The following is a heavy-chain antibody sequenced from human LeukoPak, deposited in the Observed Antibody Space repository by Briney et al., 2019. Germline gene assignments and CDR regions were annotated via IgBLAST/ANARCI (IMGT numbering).Heavy chain of an antibody. CDR3: ARDRDWAFDY. CDR1: GFTFRSFY. Sequence: PGGSLRLSCAASGFTFRSFYMSWVRQAPGKGLEWVAKVNEDGRQIYYADSVKGRFTISRDNAKNSVHLQMNSLRTEDTAVYYCARDRDWAFDYWGQGILVTVSS. J-gene: IGHJ4*02. D-gene: IGHD2-21*01. V-gene: IGHV3-7*01. CDR2: VNEDGRQI.